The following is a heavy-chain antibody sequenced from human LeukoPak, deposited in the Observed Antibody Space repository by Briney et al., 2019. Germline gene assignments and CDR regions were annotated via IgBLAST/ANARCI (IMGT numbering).Heavy chain of an antibody. V-gene: IGHV1-18*01. CDR1: GYTFTSYG. J-gene: IGHJ4*02. CDR2: ISAYNGNT. Sequence: ASVKVSCKASGYTFTSYGISWVRQAPGQGLEWMGWISAYNGNTNYAQKLQGRVTITANESTSTAYMELSSLRSEDTAVYYCASPPRIAARPTWGFDYWGQGTLVTVSS. D-gene: IGHD6-6*01. CDR3: ASPPRIAARPTWGFDY.